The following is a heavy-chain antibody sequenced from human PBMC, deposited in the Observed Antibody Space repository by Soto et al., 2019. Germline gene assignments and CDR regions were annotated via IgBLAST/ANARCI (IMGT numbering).Heavy chain of an antibody. CDR2: IDPSDSYT. V-gene: IGHV5-10-1*01. Sequence: RGESLKISCKGSGYSFTSYWISWVRQMPGKGLEWMGRIDPSDSYTNYSPSFQGHVTISADKSISTAYLQWSSLKASDTVMYYCATLGYCSSTSCYGGYYYYYGMDVWGQGTTVTVSS. J-gene: IGHJ6*02. CDR3: ATLGYCSSTSCYGGYYYYYGMDV. D-gene: IGHD2-2*01. CDR1: GYSFTSYW.